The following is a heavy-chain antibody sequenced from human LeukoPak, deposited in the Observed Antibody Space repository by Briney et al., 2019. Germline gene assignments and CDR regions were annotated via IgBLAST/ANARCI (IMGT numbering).Heavy chain of an antibody. CDR3: ASEKLYCGGDCYPTPFDY. CDR1: GYTFTGYY. D-gene: IGHD2-21*02. Sequence: ASVKVSCKASGYTFTGYYMHWVRQAPGQGLEWMGRINPNSGGTNYAQKFRGRVNMTRDTSISTAYMELSRLRSDDTAVYYCASEKLYCGGDCYPTPFDYWGQGTLVTVSS. V-gene: IGHV1-2*06. J-gene: IGHJ4*02. CDR2: INPNSGGT.